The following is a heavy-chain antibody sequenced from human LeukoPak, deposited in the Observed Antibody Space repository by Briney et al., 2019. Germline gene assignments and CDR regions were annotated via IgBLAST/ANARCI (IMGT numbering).Heavy chain of an antibody. CDR2: TYYRSQWYY. V-gene: IGHV6-1*01. J-gene: IGHJ4*02. CDR1: GESISSSVVG. CDR3: ARVQHLGRGFHF. D-gene: IGHD1-26*01. Sequence: SQTLSLTCDIFGESISSSVVGWNWVRQSPSRGLEWLGRTYYRSQWYYDYAASVESRIAIKPDPAKNQVSLQLNSVSPDDAAVYYCARVQHLGRGFHFWGQGSLVTVSS.